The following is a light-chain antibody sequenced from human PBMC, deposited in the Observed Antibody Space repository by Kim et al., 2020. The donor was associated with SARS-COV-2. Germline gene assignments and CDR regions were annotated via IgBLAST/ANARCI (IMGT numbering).Light chain of an antibody. CDR1: QSVSIY. Sequence: SASVGDRVTITCRTSQSVSIYLNWYQQKPGKAPMLLIFSASSLQSGVPSRFSGSGSATDFTLTISSLQPEDFATYYCHQSYITPHTFGQGTKLEIK. CDR2: SAS. J-gene: IGKJ2*01. CDR3: HQSYITPHT. V-gene: IGKV1-39*01.